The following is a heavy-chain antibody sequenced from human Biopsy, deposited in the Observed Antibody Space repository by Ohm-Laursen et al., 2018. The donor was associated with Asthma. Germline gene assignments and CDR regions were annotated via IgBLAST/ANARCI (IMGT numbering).Heavy chain of an antibody. Sequence: ASVEVSCKSLGGTFNTYAIGWVRQAPGQGLEWMGGINSVFGTTTYPQKFQDRVTITADDSTSTVYMELSSLRSEDTAVYYCARKAGSCISRTCYSLDFWGQGTLVTVSS. J-gene: IGHJ4*02. CDR1: GGTFNTYA. D-gene: IGHD2-2*01. V-gene: IGHV1-69*13. CDR3: ARKAGSCISRTCYSLDF. CDR2: INSVFGTT.